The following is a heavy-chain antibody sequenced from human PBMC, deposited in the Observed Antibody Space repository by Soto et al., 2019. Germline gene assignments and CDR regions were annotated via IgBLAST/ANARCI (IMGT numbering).Heavy chain of an antibody. D-gene: IGHD3-22*01. J-gene: IGHJ6*01. Sequence: SETLPLTWVVYDGSFSVSYFSNWIRQSPGTGLEPIGEINQSGSPNYNPSLKSRVTMSVDTSKNEVSLTLRSVTAADTSVYYCARGARYHYDSGDHYLYHYALDVWGQGTTVTVSS. V-gene: IGHV4-34*01. CDR2: INQSGSP. CDR3: ARGARYHYDSGDHYLYHYALDV. CDR1: DGSFSVSYF.